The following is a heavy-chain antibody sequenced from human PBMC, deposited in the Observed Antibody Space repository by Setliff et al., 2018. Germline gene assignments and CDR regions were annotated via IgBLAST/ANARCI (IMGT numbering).Heavy chain of an antibody. Sequence: PSETLSLTCTVSGDSISNYYWNWIRQPAGKGLEWIGRIYVTESTKYNPSLKSRVTISIDTSKNQFSLKLSSVTAADAALYYCAASRAYTGAVEEWFLPKTFDFWGQGSPVTVSS. J-gene: IGHJ4*02. D-gene: IGHD3-10*01. V-gene: IGHV4-4*07. CDR2: IYVTEST. CDR1: GDSISNYY. CDR3: AASRAYTGAVEEWFLPKTFDF.